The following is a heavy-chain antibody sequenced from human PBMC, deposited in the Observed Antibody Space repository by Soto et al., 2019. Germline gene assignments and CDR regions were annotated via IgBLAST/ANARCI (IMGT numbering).Heavy chain of an antibody. D-gene: IGHD3-10*02. CDR2: ISAYNGNT. CDR1: GYTFTSYG. J-gene: IGHJ1*01. CDR3: SSESYLCSGPWY. Sequence: QVQLVQSGAEVKKPGASVKVSCKASGYTFTSYGISWVRQAPGQGLEWMGWISAYNGNTNYAQKVQGRVTMTTDTSTITASMEPNSLRSDDTAGYYCSSESYLCSGPWYCGQGTLFTVAS. V-gene: IGHV1-18*01.